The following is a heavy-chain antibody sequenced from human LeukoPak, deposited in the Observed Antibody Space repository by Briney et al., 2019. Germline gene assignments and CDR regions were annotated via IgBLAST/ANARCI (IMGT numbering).Heavy chain of an antibody. CDR2: ISWNSGRI. D-gene: IGHD2-2*02. CDR1: GFTFDDYG. Sequence: PGGSLRLSCADSGFTFDDYGMHWVRQAPGKGLEWVSGISWNSGRIDYADSVKGRFTISRDKAKNSLYLQMNNLRAEDTALYYCAKGGCRSTSCYIDYWGQGTLVTVSS. CDR3: AKGGCRSTSCYIDY. J-gene: IGHJ4*02. V-gene: IGHV3-9*01.